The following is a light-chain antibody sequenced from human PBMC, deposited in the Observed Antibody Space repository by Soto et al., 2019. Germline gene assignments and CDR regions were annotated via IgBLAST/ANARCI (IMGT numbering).Light chain of an antibody. Sequence: EIVLTHSPGTLSSSPEERATLSCRASQSVSSSYLAWYRQKPGQAPRLLIYAASSRATGIPDRFSGSGSGTDFTLTISRLEPEDFAVYYCQQYGSSSWTFGQGTKVDIK. CDR2: AAS. V-gene: IGKV3-20*01. CDR1: QSVSSSY. CDR3: QQYGSSSWT. J-gene: IGKJ1*01.